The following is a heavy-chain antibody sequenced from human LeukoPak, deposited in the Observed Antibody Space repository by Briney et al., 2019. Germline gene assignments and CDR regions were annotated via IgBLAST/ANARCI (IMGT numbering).Heavy chain of an antibody. Sequence: SETLSLTCAVYGGSFSGYYWSWIRQPPGKGLEWIGEINHSGSTNYNPSLKSRVTISVDTSKNQFSLKLSSVTAADTAVYYCARDVGKPPSVNWFDPWGQGTLVTVSS. CDR2: INHSGST. J-gene: IGHJ5*02. CDR1: GGSFSGYY. V-gene: IGHV4-34*01. D-gene: IGHD7-27*01. CDR3: ARDVGKPPSVNWFDP.